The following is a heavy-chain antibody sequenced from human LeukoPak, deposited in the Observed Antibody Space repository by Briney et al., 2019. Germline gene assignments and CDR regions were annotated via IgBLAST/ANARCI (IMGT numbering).Heavy chain of an antibody. CDR1: GGTFSSYA. Sequence: GSSVKVSCKASGGTFSSYAISWVRQAPGQGLEWMGGIIPIFGTANYAQKFQGRVTITTDESTSTAYMELSSLRSEDTAVYYCARDGEQLAPGYYYYYMDVWGKGTTVTVSS. CDR2: IIPIFGTA. D-gene: IGHD6-6*01. J-gene: IGHJ6*03. CDR3: ARDGEQLAPGYYYYYMDV. V-gene: IGHV1-69*05.